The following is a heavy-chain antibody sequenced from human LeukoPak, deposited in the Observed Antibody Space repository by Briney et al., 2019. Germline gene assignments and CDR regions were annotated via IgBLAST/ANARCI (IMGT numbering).Heavy chain of an antibody. J-gene: IGHJ4*02. CDR3: AKSTVVTPFDY. V-gene: IGHV3-30*18. Sequence: GGSLRLSCAASGFTFSSYGMHWVRQAPGKGLEWMAVISYDGSNKYYADSVKGRFTISRDNSKNTLYLQMNSLRAEDTAVYYCAKSTVVTPFDYRGQGTLVTVSS. CDR2: ISYDGSNK. CDR1: GFTFSSYG. D-gene: IGHD4-23*01.